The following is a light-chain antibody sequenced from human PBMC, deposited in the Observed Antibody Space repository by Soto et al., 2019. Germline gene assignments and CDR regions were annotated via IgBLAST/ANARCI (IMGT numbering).Light chain of an antibody. CDR1: QSVSSN. CDR3: QQYNSYWT. V-gene: IGKV3D-15*01. Sequence: ERVMTQSPATLSMSPVESATLSCRASQSVSSNLAWYQQKPGQAPRLLIYGASNRATGIPARFSGSGSGTEFTLTISSLQPDDFATYYCQQYNSYWTFGQGTMVDIK. J-gene: IGKJ1*01. CDR2: GAS.